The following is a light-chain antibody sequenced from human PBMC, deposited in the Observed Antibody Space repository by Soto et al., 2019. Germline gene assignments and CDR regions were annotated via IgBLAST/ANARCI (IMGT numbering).Light chain of an antibody. CDR3: CSYAGSSTPVV. CDR1: SSDVGSYNL. J-gene: IGLJ2*01. Sequence: QSALTQPASVSGSPGQSITISCTGTSSDVGSYNLVSWYQQHPGKAPKLMIYEGSKRPSGVSNRFSGSKSGNTASLTISGLQAEDEDDDYCCSYAGSSTPVVFGGGTKVTVL. V-gene: IGLV2-23*01. CDR2: EGS.